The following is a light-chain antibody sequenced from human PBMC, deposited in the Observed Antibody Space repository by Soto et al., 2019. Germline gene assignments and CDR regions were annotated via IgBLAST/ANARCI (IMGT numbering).Light chain of an antibody. CDR2: EAS. Sequence: DIQMTQSPSSLSTSVGERVTITYEASQDISNSLNWYKQKPGKAPNLLIYEASKLQSRVPSRFSGGGSGRHFTFTFRNLQPEDIATYYCQHYDNLPRYTFGRGNKREIK. CDR3: QHYDNLPRYT. CDR1: QDISNS. V-gene: IGKV1-33*01. J-gene: IGKJ2*01.